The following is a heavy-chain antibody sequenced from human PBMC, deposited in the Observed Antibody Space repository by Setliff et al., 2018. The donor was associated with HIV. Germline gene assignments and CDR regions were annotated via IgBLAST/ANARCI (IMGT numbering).Heavy chain of an antibody. V-gene: IGHV1-69*05. J-gene: IGHJ3*02. CDR1: GGTFSSYA. D-gene: IGHD6-19*01. CDR2: IIPIFGTA. CDR3: ARGEGSIAVAGIDERYAFDI. Sequence: GASVKVSCKASGGTFSSYAISWVRQAPGQGLEWMGGIIPIFGTANYAQKFQGRVTITTDESTSAAYMELSSLRSEDTAVYYWARGEGSIAVAGIDERYAFDIWGQGTMVTVSS.